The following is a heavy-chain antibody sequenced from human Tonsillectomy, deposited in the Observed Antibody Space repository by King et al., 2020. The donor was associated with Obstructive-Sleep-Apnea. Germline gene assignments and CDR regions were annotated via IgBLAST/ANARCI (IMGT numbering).Heavy chain of an antibody. CDR1: GFTFSNFA. Sequence: QLVESGGGLVQPGGSLRLSCAAYGFTFSNFAINCVRQAPGTGPEVVSSITGSGASTYYTDAVKGRFTISRDNFKAALYLQMSSLRGEDTAVYYCAKSLGGFPYYYGMDVWGQGTTVTVSS. V-gene: IGHV3-23*04. CDR3: AKSLGGFPYYYGMDV. CDR2: ITGSGAST. J-gene: IGHJ6*02.